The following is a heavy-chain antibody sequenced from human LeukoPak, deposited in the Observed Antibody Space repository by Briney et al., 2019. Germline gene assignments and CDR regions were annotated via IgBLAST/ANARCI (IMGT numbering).Heavy chain of an antibody. CDR2: ISGSGVST. Sequence: GGSLRLSCAASGFTFSSYAMSWVRQAPGKGLEWVSAISGSGVSTYYADSVKGRFTISRDNSKNTLYLQMNSLRAEDTAVYYCAKERIPSYALWGVYYSGVDYTGQGTLVTVSS. CDR3: AKERIPSYALWGVYYSGVDY. V-gene: IGHV3-23*01. D-gene: IGHD3-3*01. CDR1: GFTFSSYA. J-gene: IGHJ4*02.